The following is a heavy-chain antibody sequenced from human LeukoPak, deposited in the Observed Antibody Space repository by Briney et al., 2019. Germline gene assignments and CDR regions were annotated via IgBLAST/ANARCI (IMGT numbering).Heavy chain of an antibody. D-gene: IGHD3-10*01. V-gene: IGHV4-61*02. CDR2: IYTSGST. Sequence: PSQTLSLTCTVSGGSISSGSYYWSWIRQPAGKGLEWIGRIYTSGSTNYNPSLKSRVTISVDTSKNQFSLQLNSVTPEDTAVYYCARSKTGSVGFRGFDYWGQGTLVTVSS. CDR3: ARSKTGSVGFRGFDY. J-gene: IGHJ4*02. CDR1: GGSISSGSYY.